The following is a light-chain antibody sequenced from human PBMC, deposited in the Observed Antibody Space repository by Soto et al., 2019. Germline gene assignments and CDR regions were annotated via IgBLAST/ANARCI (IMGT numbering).Light chain of an antibody. CDR1: SSDIGGYNY. V-gene: IGLV2-11*01. J-gene: IGLJ1*01. CDR3: CSYAGRYTFYV. Sequence: QSALTQPRSVSGSPGQSVTISCTGTSSDIGGYNYVSWYQQYPGKAPKLIIYDVSKRPSGVPDRFSGSKSGNTATLTISGLQTADDDDYYCCSYAGRYTFYVFGTGTKVTDL. CDR2: DVS.